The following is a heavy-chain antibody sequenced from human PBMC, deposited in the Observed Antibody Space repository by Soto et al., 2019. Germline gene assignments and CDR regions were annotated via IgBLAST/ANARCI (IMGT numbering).Heavy chain of an antibody. CDR2: ISGSCGST. J-gene: IGHJ3*02. V-gene: IGHV3-23*01. D-gene: IGHD6-13*01. Sequence: GGSLRLSCAASGFTFSSYAMSWVRQAPGKGLEWVSAISGSCGSTYYADSVKGRFTISRDNSKNTLYLQMNSLRAEDTAVYYCAKDKEQLTTEGAFDIWGQGTMVTVSS. CDR3: AKDKEQLTTEGAFDI. CDR1: GFTFSSYA.